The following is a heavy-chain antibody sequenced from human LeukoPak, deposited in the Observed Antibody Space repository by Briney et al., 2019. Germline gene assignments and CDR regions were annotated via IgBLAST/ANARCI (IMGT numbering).Heavy chain of an antibody. CDR1: GFTFSSYA. CDR3: ARGVSLAAAGN. V-gene: IGHV3-30-3*01. CDR2: ISYDGSNK. Sequence: PGGSLRLSCAASGFTFSSYAMHWVRQAPGKGLEWVAVISYDGSNKYYADSVKGRFTISRDNSKNTLYLQMNSLRAEDTAVYYCARGVSLAAAGNWGQGTLVTVSS. J-gene: IGHJ4*02. D-gene: IGHD6-13*01.